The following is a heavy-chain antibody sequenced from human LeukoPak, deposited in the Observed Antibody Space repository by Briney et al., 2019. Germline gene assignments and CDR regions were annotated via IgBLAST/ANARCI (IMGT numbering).Heavy chain of an antibody. CDR2: INPNSGGT. CDR3: ARGQVIPGWFDP. J-gene: IGHJ5*02. CDR1: GYTFTGNY. D-gene: IGHD2-21*01. V-gene: IGHV1-2*02. Sequence: AAVKVSCKASGYTFTGNYMHWVRQAPGQGLEWMGWINPNSGGTNYAQKFQGRVTMTRDTSISTAYMELSRLRSDDTAVYYCARGQVIPGWFDPWGQGTLVTVSS.